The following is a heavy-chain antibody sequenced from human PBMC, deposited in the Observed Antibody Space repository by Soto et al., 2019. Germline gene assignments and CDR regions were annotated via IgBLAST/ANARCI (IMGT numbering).Heavy chain of an antibody. CDR1: GFSFGDYA. CDR2: ITSKRYGGAT. J-gene: IGHJ4*02. CDR3: SRLPRNNRGAPFDC. D-gene: IGHD3-10*01. Sequence: EVQLVESGGGLEHPGRSLRLSCTASGFSFGDYAIIWFRQAPGKGPEWVGLITSKRYGGATEYAASVRGRFTISREDSKSIAYQKMNSLKIDDTAVYHCSRLPRNNRGAPFDCWGQGTQVTVSS. V-gene: IGHV3-49*03.